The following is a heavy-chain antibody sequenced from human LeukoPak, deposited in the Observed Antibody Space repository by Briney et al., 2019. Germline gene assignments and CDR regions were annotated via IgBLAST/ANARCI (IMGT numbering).Heavy chain of an antibody. Sequence: PSETLSLTCTVSRDSINTYFWSWIRQPPGKGLEWIGYVFHDGNTNYNPSLKSRVTISIDTSKNQFSLKLTSVTAADTAVYYCASGGSGSYLGDLWGRGTLVTVSS. V-gene: IGHV4-59*12. D-gene: IGHD3-10*01. J-gene: IGHJ2*01. CDR1: RDSINTYF. CDR2: VFHDGNT. CDR3: ASGGSGSYLGDL.